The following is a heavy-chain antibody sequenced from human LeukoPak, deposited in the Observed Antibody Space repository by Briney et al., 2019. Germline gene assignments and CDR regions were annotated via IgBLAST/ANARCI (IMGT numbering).Heavy chain of an antibody. V-gene: IGHV1-46*01. CDR2: INPSCGST. CDR3: AREGSYGMHV. J-gene: IGHJ6*01. Sequence: SSVKVSCKASGYTFTIYYMHWGRQAPGQGLEWMGIINPSCGSTSYAQKFQGRVTMPRDTSTSTVYMELSSLRSEDTAVYYCAREGSYGMHVWGQGPTVSVPS. CDR1: GYTFTIYY.